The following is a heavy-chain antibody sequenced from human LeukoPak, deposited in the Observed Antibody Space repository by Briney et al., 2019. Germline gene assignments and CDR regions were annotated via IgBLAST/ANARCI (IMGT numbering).Heavy chain of an antibody. CDR1: GFTFSSYG. CDR2: ISYDGSNK. V-gene: IGHV3-30*18. CDR3: AKDFPDTAMEGGVYV. D-gene: IGHD5-18*01. J-gene: IGHJ6*02. Sequence: AGRCLRLSCAAAGFTFSSYGMDWVRQAPGKGRGWVAVISYDGSNKYYADSVKGRFTISRDNSKTTLYLQMNSLRAEDTAVYYCAKDFPDTAMEGGVYVWGQVTTVTVSS.